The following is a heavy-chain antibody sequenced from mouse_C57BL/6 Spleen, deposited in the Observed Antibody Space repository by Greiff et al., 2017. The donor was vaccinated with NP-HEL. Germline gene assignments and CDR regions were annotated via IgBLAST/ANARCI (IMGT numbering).Heavy chain of an antibody. D-gene: IGHD1-1*01. CDR2: ISYDGSN. V-gene: IGHV3-6*01. CDR3: ASRGYGSSYFAY. CDR1: GYSITSGYY. Sequence: EVKLEESGPGLVKPSHSLSLTCSVTGYSITSGYYWNWIRQFPGNKLEWMGYISYDGSNNYNPSLKNRISITRDTSKNQFFLKLNSVTTEDTATYYCASRGYGSSYFAYWGQGTLVTVSA. J-gene: IGHJ3*01.